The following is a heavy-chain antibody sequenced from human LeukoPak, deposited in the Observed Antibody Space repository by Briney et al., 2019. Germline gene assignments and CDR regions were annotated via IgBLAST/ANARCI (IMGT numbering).Heavy chain of an antibody. J-gene: IGHJ3*02. D-gene: IGHD3-10*01. CDR3: AKDYYGSGSYPQPDAFDI. CDR2: ISGSGGTT. CDR1: GFTFSSYA. Sequence: GGSLRLSCAASGFTFSSYAMSWVRQAPGKGLEWVSTISGSGGTTYYADSVKGRFTISRDNSKNTLFLQMNSLRAEDTAVYYCAKDYYGSGSYPQPDAFDIWGQGTMVTVSS. V-gene: IGHV3-23*01.